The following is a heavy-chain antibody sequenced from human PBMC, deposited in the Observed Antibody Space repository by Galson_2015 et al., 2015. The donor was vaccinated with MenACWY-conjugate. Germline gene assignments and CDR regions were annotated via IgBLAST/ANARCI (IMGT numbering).Heavy chain of an antibody. CDR1: GYSFASYW. CDR3: ARHPPGGRGMDV. D-gene: IGHD1-26*01. J-gene: IGHJ6*02. CDR2: IYSGDSDT. V-gene: IGHV5-51*01. Sequence: QSGAEVKKLGESLAISCTGSGYSFASYWIGWVRQMPGKGLEWMGIIYSGDSDTRYGPSFQGQVTISADESISTAFLQWSSFKAADTAMYYCARHPPGGRGMDVWCRGTTVTVSS.